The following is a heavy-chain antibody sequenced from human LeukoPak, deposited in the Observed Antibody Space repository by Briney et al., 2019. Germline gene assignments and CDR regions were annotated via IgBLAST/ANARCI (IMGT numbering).Heavy chain of an antibody. Sequence: PGRSLRLSCAASGFTFSSYGMHWVRQAPGKGLEWVAVISYDGSNKYYADSVKGRFTISRDNAKNSLYLQMNSLRAEDTAVYYCARHRSSNTWYVAFDIWGQGTMVTVSS. CDR3: ARHRSSNTWYVAFDI. V-gene: IGHV3-30*03. D-gene: IGHD2-2*01. CDR1: GFTFSSYG. CDR2: ISYDGSNK. J-gene: IGHJ3*02.